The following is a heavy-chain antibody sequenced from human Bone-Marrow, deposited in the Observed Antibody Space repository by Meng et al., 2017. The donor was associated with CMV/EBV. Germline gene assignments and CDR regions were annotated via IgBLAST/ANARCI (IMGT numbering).Heavy chain of an antibody. CDR2: ISYSGDT. Sequence: SETLSLTCTVSGGSISSYYWNWLRQPPGKGLEWIGYISYSGDTNYNPSLKSRVTISVDTSKNKFSLKLSSVTAADTAFYYCARAAYYYDSSGPYDFDYWGQGTLVTVSS. V-gene: IGHV4-59*01. J-gene: IGHJ4*02. CDR3: ARAAYYYDSSGPYDFDY. CDR1: GGSISSYY. D-gene: IGHD3-22*01.